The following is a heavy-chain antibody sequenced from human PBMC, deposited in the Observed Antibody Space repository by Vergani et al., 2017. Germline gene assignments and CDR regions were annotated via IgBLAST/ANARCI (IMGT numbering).Heavy chain of an antibody. CDR3: ASTARVRGVIIRLPFLVDY. V-gene: IGHV4-38-2*01. D-gene: IGHD3-10*01. CDR2: IYHSGST. J-gene: IGHJ4*02. Sequence: QVQLQESGPGLVKPSETLSLTCAVSGYSISSGYYWGWIRQPPGKGLEWIGSIYHSGSTYYNPPLKSRVTISVDTSKNQFSLKLSSVTAADTAVYYCASTARVRGVIIRLPFLVDYWGQGTLVTVSS. CDR1: GYSISSGYY.